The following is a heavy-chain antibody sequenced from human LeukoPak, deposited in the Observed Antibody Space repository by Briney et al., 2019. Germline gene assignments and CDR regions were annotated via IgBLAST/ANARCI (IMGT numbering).Heavy chain of an antibody. CDR3: SRHPTYYYDSSGYFDY. CDR2: IYYSGST. V-gene: IGHV4-59*08. D-gene: IGHD3-22*01. CDR1: GGSISSYY. J-gene: IGHJ4*02. Sequence: SETLSLTCTVSGGSISSYYWSWIRQPPGKGLEWIGYIYYSGSTNYNPSLKSRVTISVDTSKNQFSLKLSSVTAADTAVYYCSRHPTYYYDSSGYFDYWGQGTLVTVSS.